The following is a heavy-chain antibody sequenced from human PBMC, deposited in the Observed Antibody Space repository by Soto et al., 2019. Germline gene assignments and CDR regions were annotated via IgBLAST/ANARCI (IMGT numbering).Heavy chain of an antibody. CDR3: ARDDYGEYYFDY. CDR2: LSYDGSTK. D-gene: IGHD4-17*01. J-gene: IGHJ4*02. Sequence: GGSLRLSCAASGFIFRNYAMHWVRQAPGKGLEWVAILSYDGSTKYYADSVKGRFTISRDNSKNTLYLQMDSLRPDDTAVYYCARDDYGEYYFDYWGQGTLVTVSS. V-gene: IGHV3-30-3*01. CDR1: GFIFRNYA.